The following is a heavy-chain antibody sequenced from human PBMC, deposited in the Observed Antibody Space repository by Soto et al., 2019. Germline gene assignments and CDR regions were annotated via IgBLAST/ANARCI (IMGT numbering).Heavy chain of an antibody. V-gene: IGHV1-69*01. J-gene: IGHJ6*02. CDR3: ARGRGYSGDDHYYYFDMDV. Sequence: QVQLVQSGAEVKKPASSVKVFCKASGGTFNNYPITWVRQAPGEGLEWMGGSIPIFGTANYAQNFQGRVTISVYESTSTAYMELSSLRSEDTAVYYCARGRGYSGDDHYYYFDMDVWGPGTTVTVSS. D-gene: IGHD5-12*01. CDR2: SIPIFGTA. CDR1: GGTFNNYP.